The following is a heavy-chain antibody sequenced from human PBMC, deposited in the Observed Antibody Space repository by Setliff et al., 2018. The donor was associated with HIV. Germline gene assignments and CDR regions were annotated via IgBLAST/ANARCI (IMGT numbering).Heavy chain of an antibody. Sequence: ASVKVSCKASGYTFTSYAMHWVRQAPGQRLEWMGWINAGNGNTKYSQEFQGRVTITRDTSASTAYMDLSSLRSEDTAVYYCARDAAMVTGYFDYWGQGTLVTVSS. CDR3: ARDAAMVTGYFDY. CDR1: GYTFTSYA. J-gene: IGHJ4*02. CDR2: INAGNGNT. V-gene: IGHV1-3*03. D-gene: IGHD5-18*01.